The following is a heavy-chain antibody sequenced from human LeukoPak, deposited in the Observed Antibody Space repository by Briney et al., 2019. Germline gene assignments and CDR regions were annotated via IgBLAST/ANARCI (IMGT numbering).Heavy chain of an antibody. D-gene: IGHD6-6*01. Sequence: GGSLRLSCAASGFTFSSYWMSWVRQAPGKGLEWVANIKQDGSEKDYVDSVKGRFTISRDNAKNSLYLQMNSLRAEDTAVYYCARELEYRRSSRLDYWGQGTLVTVPS. CDR3: ARELEYRRSSRLDY. CDR1: GFTFSSYW. CDR2: IKQDGSEK. J-gene: IGHJ4*02. V-gene: IGHV3-7*01.